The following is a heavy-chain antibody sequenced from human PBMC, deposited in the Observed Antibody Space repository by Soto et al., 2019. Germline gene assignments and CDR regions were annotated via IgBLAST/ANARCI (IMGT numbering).Heavy chain of an antibody. Sequence: PGGSLRLSCSASGFTFSNYAMSCVRRAPGKGLEWVSAINDGGGNTYYADSVKGRFTLSRDNSKSTLYLQMNSLRAEDTATYFCAKQIGFCSRGTWYFYYWGQGALVTVSS. CDR2: INDGGGNT. J-gene: IGHJ4*01. V-gene: IGHV3-23*01. D-gene: IGHD2-15*01. CDR3: AKQIGFCSRGTWYFYY. CDR1: GFTFSNYA.